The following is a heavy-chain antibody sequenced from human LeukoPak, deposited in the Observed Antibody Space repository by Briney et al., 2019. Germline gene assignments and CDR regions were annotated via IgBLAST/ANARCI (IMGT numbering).Heavy chain of an antibody. CDR2: IIPIFGTA. Sequence: SVKVSCKASGGTFSSYAISWVRQAPGQGLEWMGGIIPIFGTANYAQKFQGRVTITADESTSTAYMELSSLRSEDTAVYYCASSGTRVYDFWSGYSFDFDYWGQGTLVTVSS. D-gene: IGHD3-3*01. V-gene: IGHV1-69*01. CDR3: ASSGTRVYDFWSGYSFDFDY. J-gene: IGHJ4*02. CDR1: GGTFSSYA.